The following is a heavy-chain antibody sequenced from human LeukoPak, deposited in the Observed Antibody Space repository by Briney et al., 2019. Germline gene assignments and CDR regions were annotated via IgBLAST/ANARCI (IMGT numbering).Heavy chain of an antibody. J-gene: IGHJ4*02. CDR3: ARGVYYGSGSYEDY. Sequence: SETLSLTCAVYGGSFSGYYWSWIRQPPGKGLEWIGEINHSGSTNYNPSLKSRVTISVDTSKNQFSLKLSSVTAADTAVYYCARGVYYGSGSYEDYWGQGTLVTVSS. V-gene: IGHV4-34*01. CDR2: INHSGST. D-gene: IGHD3-10*01. CDR1: GGSFSGYY.